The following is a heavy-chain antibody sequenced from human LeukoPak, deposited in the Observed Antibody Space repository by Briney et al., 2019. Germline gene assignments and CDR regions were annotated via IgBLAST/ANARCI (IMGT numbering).Heavy chain of an antibody. V-gene: IGHV4-39*07. CDR1: GGSINSSNYY. Sequence: SETLSLTCTVSGGSINSSNYYWAWIRQPPGKGLEWIGSMYYSGSTYYNPSLKSRVTISVDTSKNQFSLNLSSVTAADTDVYYCARDRPEYPLWFDPWGQGTLVTVSS. CDR2: MYYSGST. J-gene: IGHJ5*02. D-gene: IGHD1-14*01. CDR3: ARDRPEYPLWFDP.